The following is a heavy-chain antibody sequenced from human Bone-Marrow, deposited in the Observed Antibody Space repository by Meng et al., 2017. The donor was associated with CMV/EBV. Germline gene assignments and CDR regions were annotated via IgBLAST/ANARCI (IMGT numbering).Heavy chain of an antibody. CDR2: ISSSGSTI. CDR1: GFTFSSYE. V-gene: IGHV3-48*03. CDR3: ASGSDYSNYYYYYGMDV. Sequence: GGSLRLSCAASGFTFSSYEMNWVRQAPGKGLEWVSYISSSGSTIYYADSVKGRFTISRDNAKNSLYLQMNSLRAEDTAVYYCASGSDYSNYYYYYGMDVWGQGPTVTGSS. J-gene: IGHJ6*01. D-gene: IGHD4-11*01.